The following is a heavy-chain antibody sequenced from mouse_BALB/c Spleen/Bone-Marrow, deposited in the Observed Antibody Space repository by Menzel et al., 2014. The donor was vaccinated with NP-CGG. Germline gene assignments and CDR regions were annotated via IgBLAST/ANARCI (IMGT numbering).Heavy chain of an antibody. Sequence: LKHSGSELVRPGTSVKLSCKASGYTFTSYWMHWVKQRPGQGLEWIGNIYPFSGSSNYDEKFKSKATLTVDTSSSTAYMQLISLTSEDSAVYYCTRSPITTVVAETMDCWGQGTSVTVSS. D-gene: IGHD1-1*01. V-gene: IGHV1S22*01. CDR3: TRSPITTVVAETMDC. J-gene: IGHJ4*01. CDR2: IYPFSGSS. CDR1: GYTFTSYW.